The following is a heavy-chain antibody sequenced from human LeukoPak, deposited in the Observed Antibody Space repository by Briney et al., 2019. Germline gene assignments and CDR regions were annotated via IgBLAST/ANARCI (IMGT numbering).Heavy chain of an antibody. V-gene: IGHV1-18*01. CDR1: GYTFTSYG. D-gene: IGHD1-7*01. Sequence: GASVKVSCKASGYTFTSYGISWVRQAPGQGLEWMGWISAYNGNTNYAQKLQGRVTMTTDTSTSTAYMELRSLRSDDTAVYYCARDELVKTGTTSFDYWGQGTLVTVSS. J-gene: IGHJ4*02. CDR2: ISAYNGNT. CDR3: ARDELVKTGTTSFDY.